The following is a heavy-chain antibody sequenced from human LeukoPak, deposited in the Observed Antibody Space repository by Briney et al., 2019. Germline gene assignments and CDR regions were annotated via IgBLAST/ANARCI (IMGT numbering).Heavy chain of an antibody. CDR3: ARDPIVGDTGGGDY. CDR2: INGDGSIE. D-gene: IGHD1-26*01. J-gene: IGHJ4*02. CDR1: GFTFSSYW. Sequence: GGSLRLSCAASGFTFSSYWMTWVRQAPGKGQEWVSNINGDGSIENYVHSVRGRFSIFRDNAKDALYLQMNSLRVDDTATYYCARDPIVGDTGGGDYWGQGTLVTVSS. V-gene: IGHV3-7*01.